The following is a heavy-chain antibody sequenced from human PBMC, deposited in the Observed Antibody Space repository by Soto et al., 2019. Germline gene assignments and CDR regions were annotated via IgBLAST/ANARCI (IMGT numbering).Heavy chain of an antibody. Sequence: EVQLVESGGGLVQPGGSLRLSCAASGFTFSSYSMNWVRQAPGKGLEWVSYISSSSSTIYNGDSVKGRFTISRDNAKNSLYLQMNRLRAEVTAVYYWARVGTPGYCSGGSCYDWFDPWGQGTLVTVSS. D-gene: IGHD2-15*01. J-gene: IGHJ5*02. CDR1: GFTFSSYS. CDR2: ISSSSSTI. CDR3: ARVGTPGYCSGGSCYDWFDP. V-gene: IGHV3-48*01.